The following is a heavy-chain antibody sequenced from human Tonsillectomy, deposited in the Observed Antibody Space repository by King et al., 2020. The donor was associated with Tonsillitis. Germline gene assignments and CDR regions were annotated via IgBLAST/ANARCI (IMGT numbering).Heavy chain of an antibody. D-gene: IGHD3-22*01. CDR3: ARDLTNYYDSRRYSGDAFDI. CDR1: GDSFSSYY. Sequence: QLQESGPGLVKPSETLSLTCTVSGDSFSSYYWSWIRQPPGKGLEWIGYIFNIGSTDYNPSLKSRVTISIDTSKNQFSLKLRSVTAADTAMYYCARDLTNYYDSRRYSGDAFDIWGQGTMVTVSS. V-gene: IGHV4-59*01. CDR2: IFNIGST. J-gene: IGHJ3*02.